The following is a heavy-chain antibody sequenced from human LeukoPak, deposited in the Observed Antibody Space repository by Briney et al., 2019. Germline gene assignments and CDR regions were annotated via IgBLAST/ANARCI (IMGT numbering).Heavy chain of an antibody. CDR3: ARGGYDYVWGSYRAFDY. Sequence: GGSLRLSCVASGFTFSSCSMNWVRQAPGKGLEWVSSISSSSSSTYYGGSVKGQFTISRDNAKNSLYLQMNSLRAEDTAVYYCARGGYDYVWGSYRAFDYWGQGTLVTVSS. D-gene: IGHD3-16*02. J-gene: IGHJ4*02. CDR1: GFTFSSCS. CDR2: ISSSSSST. V-gene: IGHV3-21*01.